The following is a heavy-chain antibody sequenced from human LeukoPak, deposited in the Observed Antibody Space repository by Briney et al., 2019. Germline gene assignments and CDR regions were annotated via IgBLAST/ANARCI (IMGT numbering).Heavy chain of an antibody. CDR2: FDPEDGET. D-gene: IGHD3-22*01. V-gene: IGHV1-24*01. CDR3: ATDPPSSGYYTGFDY. Sequence: ASVKVSCKVSGYTLTELSMHWVRQAPGKGLEWMGGFDPEDGETIYAQKFQGRVTMTEDTSTDTAYMELSSLRSEDTAVYYCATDPPSSGYYTGFDYWGQGTLATVSS. J-gene: IGHJ4*02. CDR1: GYTLTELS.